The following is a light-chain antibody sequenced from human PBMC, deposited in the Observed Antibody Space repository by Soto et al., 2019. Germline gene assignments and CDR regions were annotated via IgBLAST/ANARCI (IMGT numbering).Light chain of an antibody. CDR2: DAS. V-gene: IGKV1-5*01. CDR1: QNINNW. CDR3: QHTRT. Sequence: DFQMTQSPSTLSASVGVRDTITCRASQNINNWVAWYQQKPGKAPKCLIYDASTVQRGVQSRFSGSGFGTKFSLTVCSLQPDDFGSDYGQHTRTFGQGTKVEIK. J-gene: IGKJ1*01.